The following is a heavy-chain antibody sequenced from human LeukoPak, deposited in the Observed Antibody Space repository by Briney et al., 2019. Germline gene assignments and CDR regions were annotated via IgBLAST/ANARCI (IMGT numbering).Heavy chain of an antibody. CDR2: IYYSGST. CDR3: ARSMGGGGNDY. J-gene: IGHJ4*02. Sequence: SETLSLTCTVSGGSISSSSYYWGWIRQPPGKGLEWIGSIYYSGSTYYNPSLKSRVTISVDTSKNQFSLKLSSVTAADTAVYYCARSMGGGGNDYWGQGTLVTVSS. CDR1: GGSISSSSYY. D-gene: IGHD3-16*01. V-gene: IGHV4-39*07.